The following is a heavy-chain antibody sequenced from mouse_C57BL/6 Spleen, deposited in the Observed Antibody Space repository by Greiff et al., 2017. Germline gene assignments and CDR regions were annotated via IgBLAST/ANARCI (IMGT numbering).Heavy chain of an antibody. CDR2: ISDGGSYT. CDR1: GFTFSSYA. J-gene: IGHJ4*01. D-gene: IGHD2-3*01. V-gene: IGHV5-4*01. Sequence: EVQGVESGGGLVKPGGSLKLSCAASGFTFSSYAMSWVRQTPEKRLEWVATISDGGSYTYYPANVKGRFTISRDNAKNNLYLQMSHLKSEDTAMYYCAREDDRYAMDYWGQGTSVTVSS. CDR3: AREDDRYAMDY.